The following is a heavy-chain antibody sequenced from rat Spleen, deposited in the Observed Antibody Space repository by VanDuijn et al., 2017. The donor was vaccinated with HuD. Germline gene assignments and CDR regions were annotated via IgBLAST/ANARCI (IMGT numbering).Heavy chain of an antibody. V-gene: IGHV5-29*01. CDR2: ISYDGSST. J-gene: IGHJ2*01. CDR3: ASQYNSGYYFDY. CDR1: GFTFSNYG. Sequence: EVQLVESGGGLVQPGRSLKLSCAASGFTFSNYGMAWVRQAPTKGLEWVATISYDGSSTYYRDSVKGRFSISRDNAKRTLYLQMDSLRSEDTATYYCASQYNSGYYFDYWGQGVMVTVSS. D-gene: IGHD4-3*01.